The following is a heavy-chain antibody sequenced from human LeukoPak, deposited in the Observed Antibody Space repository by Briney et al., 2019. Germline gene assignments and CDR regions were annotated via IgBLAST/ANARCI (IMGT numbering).Heavy chain of an antibody. V-gene: IGHV1-69*05. CDR3: ARGETILNWFDP. D-gene: IGHD1-1*01. CDR2: IIPIFGRP. CDR1: GGTFSSEA. J-gene: IGHJ5*02. Sequence: SVKVSCKASGGTFSSEAFIWVRQAPGQGLEWMGGIIPIFGRPDYAQKFQDIVTITTDESTNTVYMELSSLRSEDTAVYYCARGETILNWFDPWGQGTLVTVSS.